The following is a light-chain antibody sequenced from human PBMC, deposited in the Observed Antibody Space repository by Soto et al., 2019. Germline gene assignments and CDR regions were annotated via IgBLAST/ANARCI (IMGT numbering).Light chain of an antibody. CDR2: LNSNGSH. Sequence: QSVLTQSPSASASLGASVKLTCTLSSGHSSYVIAWHQQQPEKGPRFLMKLNSNGSHNKGDGIPDRFSGSSSGAERYLTISSLQSEDEADYYCQSWDTGIVFGGGTKVTVL. J-gene: IGLJ2*01. V-gene: IGLV4-69*01. CDR1: SGHSSYV. CDR3: QSWDTGIV.